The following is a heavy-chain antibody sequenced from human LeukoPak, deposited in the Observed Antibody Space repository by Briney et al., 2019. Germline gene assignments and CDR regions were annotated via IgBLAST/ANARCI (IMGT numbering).Heavy chain of an antibody. CDR3: AKDRRWYDY. J-gene: IGHJ4*02. Sequence: GGSLRLSCAASGFTFDDYAMHWVRQAQGKGLEWVSLISGDGGSTYYADSVKGRFTISRDNSKNSLYLQMNSLRTEDTALYHCAKDRRWYDYWRQGTLVTVSS. CDR2: ISGDGGST. D-gene: IGHD2-15*01. CDR1: GFTFDDYA. V-gene: IGHV3-43*02.